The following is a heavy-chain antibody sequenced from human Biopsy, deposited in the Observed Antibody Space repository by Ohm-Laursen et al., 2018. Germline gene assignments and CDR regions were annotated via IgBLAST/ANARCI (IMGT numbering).Heavy chain of an antibody. CDR3: AADADGYYTEFDY. V-gene: IGHV1-69*10. CDR1: GGTLSSYA. J-gene: IGHJ4*02. Sequence: VASVKVSCKASGGTLSSYAITWVRQAPGQGLEWMGGIIPMFGVPNYAQKFQGRVTITADKSTSTAYMELSRLTSGDTAVYYCAADADGYYTEFDYWGPGTLVTVSS. CDR2: IIPMFGVP. D-gene: IGHD3-3*01.